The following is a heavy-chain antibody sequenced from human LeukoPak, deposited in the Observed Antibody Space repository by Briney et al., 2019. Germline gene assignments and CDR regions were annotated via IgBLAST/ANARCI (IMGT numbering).Heavy chain of an antibody. Sequence: PGGSLRLSCAASGVTISGYWMSWVRQAPGKGLEWVANIKQDASEIYYVGSVKGRFTISRDNAKNSVFLQMSSLRAEDTAVYYCATDGGPFDNWGQGILVTVSS. CDR2: IKQDASEI. J-gene: IGHJ4*02. CDR3: ATDGGPFDN. V-gene: IGHV3-7*01. D-gene: IGHD3-10*01. CDR1: GVTISGYW.